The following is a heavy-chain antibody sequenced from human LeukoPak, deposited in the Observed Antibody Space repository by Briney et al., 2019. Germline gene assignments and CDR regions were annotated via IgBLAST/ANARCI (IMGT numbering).Heavy chain of an antibody. Sequence: GGSLRLSCAASEFTFSSYWMIWVRQAPGRGLEWVANINQDGSKKYYVDSVKGRFTISRDNAKNSLYLQMNSLRAEDTAVYYCAGSWSPYDAFDIWGQGTMVTVSS. V-gene: IGHV3-7*01. CDR1: EFTFSSYW. D-gene: IGHD6-13*01. J-gene: IGHJ3*02. CDR2: INQDGSKK. CDR3: AGSWSPYDAFDI.